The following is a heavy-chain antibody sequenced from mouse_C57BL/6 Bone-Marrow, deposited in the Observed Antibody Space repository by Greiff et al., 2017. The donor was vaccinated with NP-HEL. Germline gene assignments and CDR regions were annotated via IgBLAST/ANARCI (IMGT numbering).Heavy chain of an antibody. Sequence: EVQLQESGAELVRPGASVTLSCTASGFNIKDDYMHWVKQRPEQGLEWIGWIDPENGDTEYASKFQGKATITADTSSNTAYLQLSSLTSEDTAVYYCTMSSFAYWGQGTLVTVSA. CDR2: IDPENGDT. CDR3: TMSSFAY. CDR1: GFNIKDDY. J-gene: IGHJ3*01. V-gene: IGHV14-4*01.